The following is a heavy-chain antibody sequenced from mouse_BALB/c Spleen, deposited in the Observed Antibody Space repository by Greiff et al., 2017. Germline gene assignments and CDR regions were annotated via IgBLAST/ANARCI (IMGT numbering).Heavy chain of an antibody. CDR1: GFTFSDYY. Sequence: EVQRVESGGGLVKPGGSLKLSCAASGFTFSDYYMYWVRQTPEKRLEWVATISDGGSYTYYPDSVKGRFTISRDNAKNNLYLQMSSLKSEDTAMYYCARSPSFDYWGQGTTLTVSS. V-gene: IGHV5-4*02. CDR3: ARSPSFDY. J-gene: IGHJ2*01. CDR2: ISDGGSYT.